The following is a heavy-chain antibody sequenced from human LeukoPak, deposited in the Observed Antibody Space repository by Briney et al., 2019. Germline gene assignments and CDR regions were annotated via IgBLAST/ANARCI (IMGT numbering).Heavy chain of an antibody. V-gene: IGHV3-20*04. D-gene: IGHD3-22*01. CDR2: INWNGGST. J-gene: IGHJ6*02. Sequence: WSGGPLRLSWAASGFTLDDYGMSWVRHAPGKGLGWVYCINWNGGSTGCAETVKGRFNISSDNANNSLYLQMNSLRAEDTALYYCARDGHEDYYDSSGYYRGPLGYGMDVWGQGTTVTVSS. CDR1: GFTLDDYG. CDR3: ARDGHEDYYDSSGYYRGPLGYGMDV.